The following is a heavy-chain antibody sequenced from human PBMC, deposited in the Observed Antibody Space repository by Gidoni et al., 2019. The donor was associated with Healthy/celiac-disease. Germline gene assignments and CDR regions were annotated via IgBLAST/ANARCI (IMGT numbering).Heavy chain of an antibody. D-gene: IGHD5-18*01. V-gene: IGHV3-30*18. CDR1: GFTLSSYG. J-gene: IGHJ6*02. CDR2: ISYDGSNK. CDR3: AKLRRGYSYGYDYYYGMDV. Sequence: QVQLVESGGGAVQPGRSLRLTCAASGFTLSSYGLHWVRQAPGKGLEWVAVISYDGSNKYYADSVKGRFTISRDNSKNTLYLQMNSLRAEDTAVYYCAKLRRGYSYGYDYYYGMDVWGQGTTVTVSS.